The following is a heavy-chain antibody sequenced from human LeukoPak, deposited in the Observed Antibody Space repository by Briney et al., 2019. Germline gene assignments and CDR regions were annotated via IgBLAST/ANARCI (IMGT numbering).Heavy chain of an antibody. D-gene: IGHD2-8*01. V-gene: IGHV3-48*03. CDR1: GFTFSSYE. J-gene: IGHJ6*03. CDR3: ARDRGVVDYYYYYYMDV. CDR2: ISSSGSTI. Sequence: GGSLRLSCAASGFTFSSYEMNWVRQAPGKGLEWVSYISSSGSTIYYADSVKGRFTMSRDNAKNSLYLQMNSLRAEDTAVYYCARDRGVVDYYYYYYMDVWGKGTTVTVSS.